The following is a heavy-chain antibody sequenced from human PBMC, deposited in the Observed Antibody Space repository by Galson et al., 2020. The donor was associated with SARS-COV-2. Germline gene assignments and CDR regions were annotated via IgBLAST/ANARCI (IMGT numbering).Heavy chain of an antibody. D-gene: IGHD2-2*01. Sequence: SETLSLTCTVSGGSISSSSYYWGWIRQPPGKGLEWIGSIYYSGSTYYNPSLKSRVTISVDTSKNQFSLKLSSVTAADTAVYYCASLPAASSPLFDYWGQGTLVTVSS. CDR2: IYYSGST. V-gene: IGHV4-39*01. J-gene: IGHJ4*02. CDR1: GGSISSSSYY. CDR3: ASLPAASSPLFDY.